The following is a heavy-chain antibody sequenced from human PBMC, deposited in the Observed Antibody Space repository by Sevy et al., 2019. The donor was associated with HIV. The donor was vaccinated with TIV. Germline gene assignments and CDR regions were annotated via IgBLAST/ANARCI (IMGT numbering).Heavy chain of an antibody. J-gene: IGHJ4*02. CDR3: ARVGDSSSWLLDY. CDR1: GYTFTGYY. D-gene: IGHD6-13*01. Sequence: ASVKVSCKASGYTFTGYYMHWVRQAPGQGLEWMGWINPNSGGTNYAQKFQGRVTMTRDTSISTAYMELSRLRSDDTAVYYCARVGDSSSWLLDYWGQGTLVTVSS. V-gene: IGHV1-2*02. CDR2: INPNSGGT.